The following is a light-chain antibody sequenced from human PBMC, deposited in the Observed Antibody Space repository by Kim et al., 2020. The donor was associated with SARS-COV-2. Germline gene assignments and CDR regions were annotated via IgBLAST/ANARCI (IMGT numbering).Light chain of an antibody. V-gene: IGKV3-20*01. CDR2: GTS. J-gene: IGKJ5*01. CDR3: QQYASSPIT. Sequence: EIVLTQSPGTLSLSPGERATLSCRASQTFSSSYLAWYQQNPGQAPRLLIYGTSFRAAGIPDRFSVSGSGTDFTLTISRLEPEDFAVYYCQQYASSPITFGQGTRLEIK. CDR1: QTFSSSY.